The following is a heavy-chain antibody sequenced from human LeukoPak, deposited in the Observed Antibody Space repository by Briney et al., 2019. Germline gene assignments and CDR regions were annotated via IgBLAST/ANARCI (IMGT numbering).Heavy chain of an antibody. CDR1: GFTFTSYW. J-gene: IGHJ6*02. Sequence: GGSLRLSCAASGFTFTSYWMNWVRQAPGKGLEWVANIRQDGSDEYYVDSVKGRFTASRDNSKNMLFLQMNDLAVEDTAVYFCARGTRVQLPRYYYHGLALWGQGTTVIVSS. V-gene: IGHV3-7*01. CDR2: IRQDGSDE. CDR3: ARGTRVQLPRYYYHGLAL. D-gene: IGHD3-10*01.